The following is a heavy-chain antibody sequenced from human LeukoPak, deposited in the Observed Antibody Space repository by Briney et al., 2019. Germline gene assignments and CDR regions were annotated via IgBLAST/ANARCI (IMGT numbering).Heavy chain of an antibody. CDR2: IIPILGIA. D-gene: IGHD1-26*01. CDR1: GGTFSNYA. CDR3: ARKGGPYPDC. V-gene: IGHV1-69*04. J-gene: IGHJ4*02. Sequence: SVKVSCKASGGTFSNYAISWVRQAPGQGLEWMGRIIPILGIANYAQKFQGRVTITADKSTSTAYMELSSLRSEDTAVYYCARKGGPYPDCWGQGTLVTVSS.